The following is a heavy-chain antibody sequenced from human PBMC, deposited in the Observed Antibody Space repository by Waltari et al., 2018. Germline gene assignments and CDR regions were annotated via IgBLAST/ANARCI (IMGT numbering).Heavy chain of an antibody. CDR3: GRAYGTDYYYYYYMDV. V-gene: IGHV4-30-4*01. D-gene: IGHD4-17*01. Sequence: QVQLQESGPGLVKTSQTLSLPCIVSGDFISSVGSHWTWIRQTPGKGLEWVGSFSYRGTTYYNPSLKTRVTISTDTSKNQFSLKLTSVTAADTAIYYCGRAYGTDYYYYYYMDVWGKGTAVTVSS. CDR1: GDFISSVGSH. CDR2: FSYRGTT. J-gene: IGHJ6*03.